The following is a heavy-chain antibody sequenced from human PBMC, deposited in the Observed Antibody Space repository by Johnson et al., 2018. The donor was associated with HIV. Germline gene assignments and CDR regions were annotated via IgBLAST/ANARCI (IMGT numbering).Heavy chain of an antibody. CDR1: GFTFDDYT. CDR3: AKDTSRWAPGHDAFYI. V-gene: IGHV3-43*01. D-gene: IGHD5-24*01. J-gene: IGHJ3*02. Sequence: VQLVESGGVVVQPGGSLRLSCAASGFTFDDYTMHWVRQAPGKGLEWVSLISWTGGSTFYADSVKGRFTISRDNSKNSLYLQMNSLRTEDTALYYCAKDTSRWAPGHDAFYIWGQGTMVTVSS. CDR2: ISWTGGST.